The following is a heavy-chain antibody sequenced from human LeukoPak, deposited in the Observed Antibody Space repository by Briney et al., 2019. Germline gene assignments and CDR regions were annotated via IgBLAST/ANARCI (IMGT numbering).Heavy chain of an antibody. D-gene: IGHD3-3*01. V-gene: IGHV4-30-4*01. CDR1: GGSISSGDYY. J-gene: IGHJ4*02. CDR3: ARADRGDFWSGYYHFDY. CDR2: IYYSGST. Sequence: SETLSLTCTVSGGSISSGDYYWSWIRQPPGKGLEWIGYIYYSGSTYYSPSLKSRVTISVDKSKNQFSLRLSSVTAADTAVYYCARADRGDFWSGYYHFDYWGQGTLVTVSS.